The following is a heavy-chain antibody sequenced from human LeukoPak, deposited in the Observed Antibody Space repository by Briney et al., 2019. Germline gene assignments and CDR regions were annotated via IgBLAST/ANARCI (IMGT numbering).Heavy chain of an antibody. Sequence: ASVKVSCKASGYTFTSYGISWVRQAPGQGLEWMGWISAYNGNTNYAQKLQGRVTMTTDTSTSTAYMELRSLRSDDTAVYYCARRSGNWPLMESYFDYWGQGTLVTVSS. CDR3: ARRSGNWPLMESYFDY. V-gene: IGHV1-18*01. D-gene: IGHD1-26*01. CDR1: GYTFTSYG. J-gene: IGHJ4*02. CDR2: ISAYNGNT.